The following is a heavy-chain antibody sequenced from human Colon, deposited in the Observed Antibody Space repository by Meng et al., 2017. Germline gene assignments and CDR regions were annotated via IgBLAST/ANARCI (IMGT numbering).Heavy chain of an antibody. CDR1: GFTFSDSY. D-gene: IGHD4-23*01. V-gene: IGHV3-11*01. J-gene: IGHJ6*02. CDR3: ARDGALPVGYGMDV. Sequence: QVQLVESGGGWVNPGGCLRLSCAASGFTFSDSYMSWVRQAPGKGLEWVSYISSTGYAIYYADSVKGRFTLSRDNAKNSMYLQMDSLRAEDTAVYYCARDGALPVGYGMDVWGQGTTVTVSS. CDR2: ISSTGYAI.